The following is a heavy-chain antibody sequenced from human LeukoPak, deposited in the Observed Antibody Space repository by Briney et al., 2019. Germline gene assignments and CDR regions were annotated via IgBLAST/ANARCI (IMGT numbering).Heavy chain of an antibody. CDR3: ARHSVASPHYFDY. CDR1: GFSLSTSGMC. V-gene: IGHV4-61*08. Sequence: ESGPALVKPTQTLTLTCTFSGFSLSTSGMCVSWIRQPPGKELEWIAFIFYSGNAHYNPSLTSRVAISVDTSNNQFSLKVTSVTAADTAVYYCARHSVASPHYFDYWGQGTPVTVSS. D-gene: IGHD2-21*01. J-gene: IGHJ4*02. CDR2: IFYSGNA.